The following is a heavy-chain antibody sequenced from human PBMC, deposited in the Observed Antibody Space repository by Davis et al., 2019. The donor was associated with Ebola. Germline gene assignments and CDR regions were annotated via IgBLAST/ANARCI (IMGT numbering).Heavy chain of an antibody. CDR1: GGSFSGYY. J-gene: IGHJ4*02. Sequence: SETLSLTCAVYGGSFSGYYWSWIRQPPGKGLEWIGEINHSGSTNYNPSLKSRVTISVDTSKNQLSLKLSSVTAADTAVYYCARSLTYYDFWSGFRSFEDWGQGTLVTVSS. V-gene: IGHV4-34*01. CDR2: INHSGST. CDR3: ARSLTYYDFWSGFRSFED. D-gene: IGHD3-3*01.